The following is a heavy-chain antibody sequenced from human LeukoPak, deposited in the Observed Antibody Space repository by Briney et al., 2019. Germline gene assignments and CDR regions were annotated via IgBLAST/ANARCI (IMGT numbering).Heavy chain of an antibody. CDR2: MNPNSGNT. CDR1: GYTFTSYD. D-gene: IGHD3-22*01. V-gene: IGHV1-8*01. J-gene: IGHJ6*03. Sequence: ASVKVSCRASGYTFTSYDINWVRQAPGQGLEWMGWMNPNSGNTGYAQKFQGRVTMTRNTSISTAYMELSSLRSEDTAVYYCARGPNYYDSSGYPALGYYYYMDVWGKGTTVTVSS. CDR3: ARGPNYYDSSGYPALGYYYYMDV.